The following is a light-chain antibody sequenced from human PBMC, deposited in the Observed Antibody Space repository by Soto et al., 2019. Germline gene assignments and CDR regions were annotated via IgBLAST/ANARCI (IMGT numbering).Light chain of an antibody. J-gene: IGKJ2*01. CDR3: QHFGYSSMST. CDR1: QSVSSD. V-gene: IGKV3-20*01. Sequence: EIVMTQSPATLSVSPGERATLSCRASQSVSSDLAWYQVKPGQSPRLLIYGASNRATGIPDRFSGSGSGTDYTLTISRLEPEDYVMYYCQHFGYSSMSTFGQGTKLEIK. CDR2: GAS.